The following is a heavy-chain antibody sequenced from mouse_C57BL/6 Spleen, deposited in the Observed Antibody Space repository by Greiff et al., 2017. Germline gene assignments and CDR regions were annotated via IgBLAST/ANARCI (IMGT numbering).Heavy chain of an antibody. CDR1: GYTFTSYW. CDR2: IHPSDSDT. Sequence: QVQLQQPGAELVKPGASVKVSCKASGYTFTSYWMHWVKQRPGQGLEWIGRIHPSDSDTNYNQKFKGKATLTVDKSSSTAYMQISSLTSEDSAVYYCAIDDRNYVGYFDVWGPGTSVTVSS. D-gene: IGHD2-5*01. CDR3: AIDDRNYVGYFDV. V-gene: IGHV1-74*01. J-gene: IGHJ1*01.